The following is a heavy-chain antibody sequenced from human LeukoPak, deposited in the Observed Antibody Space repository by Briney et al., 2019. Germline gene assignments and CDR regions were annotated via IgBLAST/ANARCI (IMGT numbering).Heavy chain of an antibody. J-gene: IGHJ5*02. V-gene: IGHV1-69*04. CDR1: GGTFSSYA. Sequence: SVKVSCKASGGTFSSYAISWVRQAPGQGLEWMGRIIPILGIANYAQKFQGRVTITADESTSTAYMELSSLRSEDTAVYYCAREGYSSGTTPWGQGTLVTVSS. D-gene: IGHD6-19*01. CDR2: IIPILGIA. CDR3: AREGYSSGTTP.